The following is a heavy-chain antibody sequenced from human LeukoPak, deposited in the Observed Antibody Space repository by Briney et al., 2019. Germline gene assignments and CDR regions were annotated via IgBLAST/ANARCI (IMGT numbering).Heavy chain of an antibody. D-gene: IGHD4-23*01. V-gene: IGHV1-24*01. Sequence: ASVKVSCKVSGYTLTELSMHWVRQAPGKGLEWMGGFDPEDGETIYAQKFQGRVTMTEDTSTDTAYMELSSLGPEDTAMYYCTRDFPGGNSPNYYYYYMDVWGKGTTVTVSS. CDR2: FDPEDGET. J-gene: IGHJ6*03. CDR3: TRDFPGGNSPNYYYYYMDV. CDR1: GYTLTELS.